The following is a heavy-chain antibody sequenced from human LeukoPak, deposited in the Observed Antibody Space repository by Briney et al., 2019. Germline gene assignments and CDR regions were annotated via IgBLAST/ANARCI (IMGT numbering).Heavy chain of an antibody. D-gene: IGHD1-26*01. CDR3: VRDLGGRSGH. V-gene: IGHV3-74*01. CDR1: GSTFSSNW. CDR2: INEDGSTT. J-gene: IGHJ4*02. Sequence: GGSLRLSCAASGSTFSSNWMHWVRQAPGKGLVWVSRINEDGSTTNYADSVKGRSTIFRDNAKNTLHLQMNSLRAEDTAVYYCVRDLGGRSGHWGQGTLVTVSS.